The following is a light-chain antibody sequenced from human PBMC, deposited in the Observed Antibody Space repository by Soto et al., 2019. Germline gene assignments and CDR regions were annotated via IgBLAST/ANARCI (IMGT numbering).Light chain of an antibody. V-gene: IGKV3-20*01. J-gene: IGKJ4*01. CDR2: ATS. Sequence: EIVLTQSPVTLSVSPGERATLSCRASQSVSSNLAWYQQKPGQSPRLLIYATSSRATGIPDRFTGGGAGTGFTLTISRLEPEDSAVYYCQQYGSSPTFGGGTKVDIK. CDR1: QSVSSN. CDR3: QQYGSSPT.